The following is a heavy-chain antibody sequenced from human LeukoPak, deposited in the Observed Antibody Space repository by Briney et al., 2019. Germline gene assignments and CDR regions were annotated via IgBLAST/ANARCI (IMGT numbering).Heavy chain of an antibody. Sequence: SETLSLTCTVSGGSINNYYWSWIRQPPGKGLEWIGYIYYRGSTNYNPSLKSRVTFPVDTSKNQFSPKLNSVTAADTAVYYCARGGDYGDLRYFDYWGQGTLVTVSS. CDR2: IYYRGST. V-gene: IGHV4-59*01. CDR1: GGSINNYY. D-gene: IGHD4-17*01. J-gene: IGHJ4*02. CDR3: ARGGDYGDLRYFDY.